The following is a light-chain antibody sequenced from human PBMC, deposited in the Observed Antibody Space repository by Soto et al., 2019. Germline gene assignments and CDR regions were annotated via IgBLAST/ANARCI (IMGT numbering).Light chain of an antibody. Sequence: DIVMTQSPDSLAVSLGERATINCKSSQSVLYSSINKNYLAWYQQKPGQPPKLLIYWASTRESGVPDRFIGSGSGTDFTLTISSLQAEDVAVYYCQQYYNTSYTFSQGTKLEIK. CDR1: QSVLYSSINKNY. V-gene: IGKV4-1*01. J-gene: IGKJ2*01. CDR2: WAS. CDR3: QQYYNTSYT.